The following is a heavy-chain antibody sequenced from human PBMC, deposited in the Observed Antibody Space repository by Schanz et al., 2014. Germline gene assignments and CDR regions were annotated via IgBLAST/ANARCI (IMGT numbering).Heavy chain of an antibody. Sequence: EMQLLESGGGLVQPGGSLRLSCAASGFTFSSYAMSWVRQAPGKGLEWVSALSEGGGGTHYADSVRGRFTISSDSSKNTLYLQMNSLRAEDTAVYYCAKGRFGELSAFDIWGQGTMVTVSS. D-gene: IGHD3-10*01. CDR3: AKGRFGELSAFDI. J-gene: IGHJ3*02. CDR2: LSEGGGGT. V-gene: IGHV3-23*01. CDR1: GFTFSSYA.